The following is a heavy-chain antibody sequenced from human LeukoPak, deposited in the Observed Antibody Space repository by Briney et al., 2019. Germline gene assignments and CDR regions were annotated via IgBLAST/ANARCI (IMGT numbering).Heavy chain of an antibody. CDR2: IRYDGSNK. CDR3: AKDADDYYGSGSHVDY. V-gene: IGHV3-30*02. CDR1: GFTFSSYG. D-gene: IGHD3-10*01. Sequence: PGGSLRLSCAASGFTFSSYGMTWVRQAPGKGLEWVAFIRYDGSNKYYADSVKGRFIISRDNSKNTLFLQMNSLRAGDTAVFYCAKDADDYYGSGSHVDYWGQGTLVTVSS. J-gene: IGHJ4*02.